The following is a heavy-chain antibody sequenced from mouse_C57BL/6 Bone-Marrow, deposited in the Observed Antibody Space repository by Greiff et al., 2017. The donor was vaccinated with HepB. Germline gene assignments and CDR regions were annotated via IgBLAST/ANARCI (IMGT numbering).Heavy chain of an antibody. J-gene: IGHJ3*01. CDR2: IDPSDSYT. D-gene: IGHD2-1*01. V-gene: IGHV1-59*01. CDR3: YYGFAY. CDR1: GYTFTSYW. Sequence: QVQLQQPGAELVRPGTSVKLSCKASGYTFTSYWMHWVKQRPGQGLEWIGVIDPSDSYTNYNQKFKGKATLTVDTSSSTAYMQLSSLTSEDSAVYYCYYGFAYWGQGTLVTVSA.